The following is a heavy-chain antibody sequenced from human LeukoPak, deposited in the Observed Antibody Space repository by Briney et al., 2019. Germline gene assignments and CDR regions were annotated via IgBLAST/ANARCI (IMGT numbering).Heavy chain of an antibody. Sequence: PSETLSLTCTVSGGSISSYYWSWIRQPPGKGLEWIGYINYSGSTNYNPSLKSRVTISVDTSKNQFSLKLSSVTAADTAVYYCARVGTYGSGSYLSWLDYWGQGTLVTVSS. J-gene: IGHJ4*02. D-gene: IGHD3-10*01. CDR1: GGSISSYY. V-gene: IGHV4-59*01. CDR3: ARVGTYGSGSYLSWLDY. CDR2: INYSGST.